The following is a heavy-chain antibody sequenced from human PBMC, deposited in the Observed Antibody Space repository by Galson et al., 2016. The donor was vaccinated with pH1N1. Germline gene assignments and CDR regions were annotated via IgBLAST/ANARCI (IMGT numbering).Heavy chain of an antibody. J-gene: IGHJ4*02. D-gene: IGHD3-16*01. CDR2: PIPLFVTA. V-gene: IGHV1-69*13. Sequence: SVKVSCKASGGTFSSYPISWVRQAPGQGLEWMGRPIPLFVTANYAQKFQGRVTITADESTSTAYMELSSLTSEDTALYHCATEREGGTFWVWSYFDYGGQGTLVTVSS. CDR3: ATEREGGTFWVWSYFDY. CDR1: GGTFSSYP.